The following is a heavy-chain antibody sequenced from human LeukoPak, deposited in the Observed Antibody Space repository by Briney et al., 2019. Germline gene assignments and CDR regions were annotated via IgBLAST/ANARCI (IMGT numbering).Heavy chain of an antibody. J-gene: IGHJ4*02. D-gene: IGHD4-23*01. CDR3: ARSPVDYLDY. CDR1: GGSISSYY. Sequence: SETLSLTCTVSGGSISSYYWSWVRQPPGKGLEWIGYIYYSGSTNYNPSLKSRVTISVDTSKNQFSLKLSSVTAADTAVYYCARSPVDYLDYWGQGTLVTVSS. CDR2: IYYSGST. V-gene: IGHV4-59*01.